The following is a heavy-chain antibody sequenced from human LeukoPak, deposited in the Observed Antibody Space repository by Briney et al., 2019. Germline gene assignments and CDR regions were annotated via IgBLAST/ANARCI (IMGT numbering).Heavy chain of an antibody. Sequence: GGSLRLSCGASGFTFSSYGMHWVRHAPGKGLEWVAFIQFYGSETYYADSVKGRFAICRDNSKNTLYLQMNTLTGEDTAVYYCAKDRCSRTSCRNLFDPWGQGILVTVSS. CDR2: IQFYGSET. D-gene: IGHD2-2*01. CDR3: AKDRCSRTSCRNLFDP. V-gene: IGHV3-30*02. CDR1: GFTFSSYG. J-gene: IGHJ5*02.